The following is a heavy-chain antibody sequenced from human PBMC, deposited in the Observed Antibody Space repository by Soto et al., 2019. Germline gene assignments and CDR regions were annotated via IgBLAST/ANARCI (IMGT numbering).Heavy chain of an antibody. V-gene: IGHV4-30-2*01. D-gene: IGHD7-27*01. Sequence: QLPLQESGSGLVKPSQTLSLTCAVSGGSIRSGGYSWSWIRQPPGKGLAWIGYIYHSGSTNYNPSLKSRVTISVDRSKDQFSLKLSSVTAADTAVYDCARVPGPWGQGTLVTVSS. CDR1: GGSIRSGGYS. CDR3: ARVPGP. J-gene: IGHJ4*02. CDR2: IYHSGST.